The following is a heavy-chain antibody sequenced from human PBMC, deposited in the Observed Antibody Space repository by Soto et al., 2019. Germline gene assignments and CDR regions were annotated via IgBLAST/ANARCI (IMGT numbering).Heavy chain of an antibody. V-gene: IGHV3-23*01. CDR3: ARYSFGVRNFDY. D-gene: IGHD5-18*01. J-gene: IGHJ4*02. Sequence: EVHLLESGGGLVQPGGSLRLSCAASGFTFSSYAMSWARQAPGKGLEWVSTISGSGGGTYYADSVKGRVTISRDNSKDTLFLQMNSLRAEDTAVYYCARYSFGVRNFDYCGPGALVTVSS. CDR2: ISGSGGGT. CDR1: GFTFSSYA.